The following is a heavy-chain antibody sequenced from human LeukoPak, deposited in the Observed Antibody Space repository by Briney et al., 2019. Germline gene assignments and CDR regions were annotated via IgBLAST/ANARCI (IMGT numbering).Heavy chain of an antibody. J-gene: IGHJ4*02. V-gene: IGHV3-23*01. CDR1: GFIFSSYA. Sequence: GGSLRLSCAASGFIFSSYAMSWVRQAPGKGLERVSHISASGGTIYYADSVKGRFTISRDNSKNTLYLQMNSLRAEDTALYYCAKQHGNFDSWGQGTLVTVSS. D-gene: IGHD1-26*01. CDR2: ISASGGTI. CDR3: AKQHGNFDS.